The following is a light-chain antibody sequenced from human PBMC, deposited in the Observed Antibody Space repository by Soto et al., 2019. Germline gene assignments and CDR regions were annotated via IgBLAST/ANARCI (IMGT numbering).Light chain of an antibody. CDR3: QQYSSDLNT. CDR1: QDVSQW. Sequence: DIHMTQSPSTLSASVGARITITCRASQDVSQWLAWYQHKPGKAPKLLIYKASTLESGVSSRFSGRGSGTEFTLTIRDLQPDDFATYYCQQYSSDLNTFGQGTKLEIK. V-gene: IGKV1-5*03. CDR2: KAS. J-gene: IGKJ2*01.